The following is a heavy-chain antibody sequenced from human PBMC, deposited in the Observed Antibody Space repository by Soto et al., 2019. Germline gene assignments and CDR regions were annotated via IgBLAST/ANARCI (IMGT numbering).Heavy chain of an antibody. Sequence: GGSLRLSCATSGFIFSDYYMHWVRQAPGKGLEWVSGINRDGGSTGYADSVKGRFTISRDNAKNSLYLQMNSLRAEDTALYYCARAPGFYGDFFDYWGQGSLVTVSS. V-gene: IGHV3-20*04. CDR1: GFIFSDYY. D-gene: IGHD4-17*01. J-gene: IGHJ4*02. CDR3: ARAPGFYGDFFDY. CDR2: INRDGGST.